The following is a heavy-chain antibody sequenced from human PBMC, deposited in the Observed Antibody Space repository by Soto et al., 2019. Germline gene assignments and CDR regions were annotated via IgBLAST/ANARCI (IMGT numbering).Heavy chain of an antibody. CDR1: GGTFSSYA. V-gene: IGHV1-69*01. D-gene: IGHD6-19*01. Sequence: QVQLVQSGAEVKKPGSSVKVSCKASGGTFSSYAISWVRQAPGQGLEWMGGIIPIFGTANYAQKFQGRVTITADESTSTAYMELSSLRSEDTAVYYCARDSSGWYGLTFGAKRSSGPADVWGQGTTVTVSS. CDR2: IIPIFGTA. CDR3: ARDSSGWYGLTFGAKRSSGPADV. J-gene: IGHJ6*02.